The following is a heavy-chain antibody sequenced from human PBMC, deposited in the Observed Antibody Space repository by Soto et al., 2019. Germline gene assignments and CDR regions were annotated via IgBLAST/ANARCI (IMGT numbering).Heavy chain of an antibody. CDR3: ARGMSSDRFAN. CDR1: GESLNYYY. V-gene: IGHV4-34*01. CDR2: YYQGGST. J-gene: IGHJ5*02. D-gene: IGHD3-22*01. Sequence: HVQVQQWSAGLLKPSDTLSLTCAVYGESLNYYYWSWIRQVPGKGLEWIGEYYQGGSTHYNPSVKSRVTISIDMSSQQFSLKVTSVTAADTDTYYCARGMSSDRFANWGQGTLVTVSS.